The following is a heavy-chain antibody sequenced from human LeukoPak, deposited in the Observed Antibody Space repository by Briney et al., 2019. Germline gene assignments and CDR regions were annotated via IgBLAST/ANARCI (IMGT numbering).Heavy chain of an antibody. D-gene: IGHD2-15*01. CDR3: VKGSIVVVVAAPRGDAFDI. J-gene: IGHJ3*02. Sequence: GGSLRLSCSASGFTFSSYAMHWVRQAPGKGLEYVSAIGSNGGSTYYADSVKGRFTTSRDNSKNTLYLQMSSLRAEDTAVYYCVKGSIVVVVAAPRGDAFDIWGQGTMVTVSS. V-gene: IGHV3-64D*06. CDR1: GFTFSSYA. CDR2: IGSNGGST.